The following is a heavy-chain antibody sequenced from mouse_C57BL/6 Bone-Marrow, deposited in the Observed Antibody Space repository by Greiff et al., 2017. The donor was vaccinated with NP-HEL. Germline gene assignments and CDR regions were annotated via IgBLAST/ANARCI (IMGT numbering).Heavy chain of an antibody. V-gene: IGHV1-82*01. CDR3: ARPYDYGFAY. J-gene: IGHJ3*01. CDR1: GYAFSSSW. D-gene: IGHD2-4*01. CDR2: IYPGDGDT. Sequence: VQLKESGPELVKPGASVKISCKASGYAFSSSWMNWVKQRPGKGLEWIGRIYPGDGDTNYNGKFKGKATLTADKSSSTAYMQLSSLTSEDSAVYFCARPYDYGFAYWGQGTLVTVSA.